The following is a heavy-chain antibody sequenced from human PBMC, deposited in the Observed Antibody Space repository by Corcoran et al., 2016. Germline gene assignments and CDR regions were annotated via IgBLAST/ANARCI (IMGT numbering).Heavy chain of an antibody. Sequence: QVQLVQSGAEVKKPGASVKVSCKASGYTFTSYDINWVRQATGQGLEWMGWMNPNSGNTGYARKFQGRVTMTRNTSISTAYMELSSLRSEDTAVYYCAGVALWFGELWDKSKTPQYWYFDLWGRGTLVTVSS. CDR2: MNPNSGNT. CDR3: AGVALWFGELWDKSKTPQYWYFDL. D-gene: IGHD3-10*01. V-gene: IGHV1-8*01. J-gene: IGHJ2*01. CDR1: GYTFTSYD.